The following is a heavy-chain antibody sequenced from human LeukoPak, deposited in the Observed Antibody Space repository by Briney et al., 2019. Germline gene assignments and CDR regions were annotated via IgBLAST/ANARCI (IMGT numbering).Heavy chain of an antibody. CDR1: GGTFGTYP. Sequence: ASAKVSCKASGGTFGTYPISWVRQAPGQGLEWMRRIIPIIGIANYAQKFQDRVTITADTSTSTAYIELSSLTYDDTAVYYCARAGPRGFGEFPFDYWGQGTLVTVSS. CDR2: IIPIIGIA. V-gene: IGHV1-69*04. CDR3: ARAGPRGFGEFPFDY. D-gene: IGHD3-10*01. J-gene: IGHJ4*02.